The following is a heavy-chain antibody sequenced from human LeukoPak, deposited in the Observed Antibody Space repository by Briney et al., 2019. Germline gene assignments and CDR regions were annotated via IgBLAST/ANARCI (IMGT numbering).Heavy chain of an antibody. CDR2: IYHSGST. CDR3: ARDPGSWFDP. J-gene: IGHJ5*02. Sequence: SETLSLTCTVSGYSISSGYYWGWIGQPPGKGLEWIGSIYHSGSTYYNPSIKSRVTISVDTSKNQFSLKLSSVTAADTAVYYCARDPGSWFDPWGQGTLVTVSS. CDR1: GYSISSGYY. V-gene: IGHV4-38-2*02. D-gene: IGHD2-15*01.